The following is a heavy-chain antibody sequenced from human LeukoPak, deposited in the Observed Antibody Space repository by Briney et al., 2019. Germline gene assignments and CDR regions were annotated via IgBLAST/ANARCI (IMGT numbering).Heavy chain of an antibody. CDR1: GGSISSGDYY. CDR3: AREMPDSSGYYFNAFDI. D-gene: IGHD3-22*01. CDR2: IYYSGST. J-gene: IGHJ3*02. Sequence: SQTLSLTCTVSGGSISSGDYYWSWLRQPPGKGLEWIGYIYYSGSTYYNPSLKSRVTISVDTSKNQFSLKLSSVTAADTAVYYCAREMPDSSGYYFNAFDIWGQGTMVTVSS. V-gene: IGHV4-30-4*01.